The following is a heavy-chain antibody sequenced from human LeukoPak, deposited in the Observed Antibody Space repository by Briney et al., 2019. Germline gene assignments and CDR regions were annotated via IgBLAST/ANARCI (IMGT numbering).Heavy chain of an antibody. CDR2: IYYSGST. CDR1: GGSISSYY. V-gene: IGHV4-59*01. Sequence: SGTLSLTCTVSGGSISSYYWSWIRQPPGKGLEWIGYIYYSGSTNYNPSLKSRVTISVDTSKNQFSLKLSSVTAADTAVYYCARGFGELLAPDWFDPWGQGTLVTVSS. J-gene: IGHJ5*02. D-gene: IGHD3-10*01. CDR3: ARGFGELLAPDWFDP.